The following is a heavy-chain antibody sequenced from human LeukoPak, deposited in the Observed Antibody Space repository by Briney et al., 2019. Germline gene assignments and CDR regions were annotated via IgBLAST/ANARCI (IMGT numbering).Heavy chain of an antibody. CDR3: ATPLPHYYDSSGYYPNFDY. J-gene: IGHJ4*02. Sequence: GASVKVSCKVSGYTLTELSMHWVRQAPGKGPEWMGGFDPEDGETIYAQKFQGRVAMTEDTSTDTAYMELSSLRSEDTAVYYCATPLPHYYDSSGYYPNFDYWGQGTLVTVSS. V-gene: IGHV1-24*01. D-gene: IGHD3-22*01. CDR2: FDPEDGET. CDR1: GYTLTELS.